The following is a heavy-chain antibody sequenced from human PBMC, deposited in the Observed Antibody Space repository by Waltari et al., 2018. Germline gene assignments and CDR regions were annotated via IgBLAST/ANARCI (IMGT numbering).Heavy chain of an antibody. CDR2: ISGDTKYI. J-gene: IGHJ4*02. D-gene: IGHD3-16*01. V-gene: IGHV3-21*01. Sequence: EVQLVESGGGLVKPGGSLRLSCEASGFPFSAYSMNLFRQAPGKGLEWVSSISGDTKYIYYADSVNGRFTISSDDAKDSLYLKMNSLRVEDTAVYYCARDRRGYFDYWGQGTLVTVSS. CDR3: ARDRRGYFDY. CDR1: GFPFSAYS.